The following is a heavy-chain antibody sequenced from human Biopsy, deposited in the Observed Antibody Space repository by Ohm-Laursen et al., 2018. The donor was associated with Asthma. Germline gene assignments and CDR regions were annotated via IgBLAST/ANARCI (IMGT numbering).Heavy chain of an antibody. CDR3: VKDHSAGYYYFDD. Sequence: SLRLSCAASGFTFSSYSMHWARQAPGRGPEYVSFIATDGSNKFYADSVKGRFTVSRDNSKHTLYLHMTGLRADDTGVYYCVKDHSAGYYYFDDWGQGAQVTVSS. CDR1: GFTFSSYS. J-gene: IGHJ4*02. CDR2: IATDGSNK. D-gene: IGHD2-21*01. V-gene: IGHV3-64D*08.